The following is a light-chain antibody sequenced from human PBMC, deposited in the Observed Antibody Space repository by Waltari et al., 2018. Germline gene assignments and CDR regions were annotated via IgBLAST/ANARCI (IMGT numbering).Light chain of an antibody. Sequence: QSVLTHPPSASETPGQRVTISCSASHSNLGSNYLYCYQHPPGRAPKLLIYRNNQRPSGVPDRFSGSKYGTSASLAISGLRSEDEGVYYCAAWDESHYVFGPGTEVTVL. CDR1: HSNLGSNY. CDR2: RNN. J-gene: IGLJ1*01. CDR3: AAWDESHYV. V-gene: IGLV1-47*01.